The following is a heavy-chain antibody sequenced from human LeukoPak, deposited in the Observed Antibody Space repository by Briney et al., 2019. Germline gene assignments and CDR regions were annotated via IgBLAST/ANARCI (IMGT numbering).Heavy chain of an antibody. CDR3: ARQQRIRHCSEGVCTEGYYFDY. CDR2: LSRGGSTT. J-gene: IGHJ4*02. V-gene: IGHV3-23*01. Sequence: GGSLRLSCVGTGFAFNMFAIDWVRQAPGKGLEWVSGLSRGGSTTNYADSVKGRFTISRDKSQNSVFLQLNSLRPEDTAVYYCARQQRIRHCSEGVCTEGYYFDYWGQGTLVTVSS. D-gene: IGHD2-15*01. CDR1: GFAFNMFA.